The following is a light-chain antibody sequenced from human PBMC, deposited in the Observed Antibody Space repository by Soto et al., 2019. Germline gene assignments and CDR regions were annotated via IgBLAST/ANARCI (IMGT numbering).Light chain of an antibody. CDR2: DVS. CDR3: CSYAGSYTYV. V-gene: IGLV2-11*01. Sequence: QSVLTQPRSVSGSPGQSVTISCTVTSSDVGGYNYVSWYQQHPGKAPKLMIYDVSKRPSGVPDRFSGSKSGNTASLTISGLQAEDEADYYCCSYAGSYTYVFGTGTKLTVL. CDR1: SSDVGGYNY. J-gene: IGLJ1*01.